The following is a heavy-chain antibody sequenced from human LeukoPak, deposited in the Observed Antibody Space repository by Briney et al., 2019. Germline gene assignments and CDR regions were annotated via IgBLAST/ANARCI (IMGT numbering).Heavy chain of an antibody. V-gene: IGHV4-59*01. CDR2: MLYSGST. CDR1: GASISNFY. D-gene: IGHD3-22*01. CDR3: ARENYDSSGSVDY. Sequence: KSSETLSLTCTVSGASISNFYWSWIRQAPGQGLEWIGYMLYSGSTNQKPSLRSRVTISVDTSKNQFSLKLSSVTAADTAVYYCARENYDSSGSVDYWGQGTLVTVSS. J-gene: IGHJ4*02.